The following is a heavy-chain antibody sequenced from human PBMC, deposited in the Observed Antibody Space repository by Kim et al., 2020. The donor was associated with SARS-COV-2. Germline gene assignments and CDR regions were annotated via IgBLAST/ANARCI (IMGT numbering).Heavy chain of an antibody. CDR3: TRDDGELARWSGMDV. Sequence: LSLTCAASGLTFSNCDMNWVRQAPGKGLEWVSYISRSGSHIYYADSVKGRFTISRDNAKNSLYLQMDSLGAEDTAVYYCTRDDGELARWSGMDVWGQGTTVSVSS. V-gene: IGHV3-21*01. J-gene: IGHJ6*02. CDR2: ISRSGSHI. D-gene: IGHD6-6*01. CDR1: GLTFSNCD.